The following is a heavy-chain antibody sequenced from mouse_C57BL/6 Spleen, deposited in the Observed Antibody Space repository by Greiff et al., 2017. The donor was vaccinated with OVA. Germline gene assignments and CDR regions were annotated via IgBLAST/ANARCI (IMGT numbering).Heavy chain of an antibody. CDR2: ISPRSGNT. D-gene: IGHD1-1*01. J-gene: IGHJ2*01. CDR1: GYTFTSYG. Sequence: QVQLQQSGAELARPGASVKLSCKASGYTFTSYGISWVKRRTGQGLEWIGEISPRSGNTYYNEQFKGKATLTADRSSSTAYMELRSLTSEDSAFYFCAKWSTTVPRFDYWGQGTTLTVSS. V-gene: IGHV1-81*01. CDR3: AKWSTTVPRFDY.